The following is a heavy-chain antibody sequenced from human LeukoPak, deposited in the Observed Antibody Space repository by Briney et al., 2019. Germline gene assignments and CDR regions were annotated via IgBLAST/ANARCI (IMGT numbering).Heavy chain of an antibody. D-gene: IGHD3-16*01. J-gene: IGHJ5*02. CDR2: IYTSGST. V-gene: IGHV4-4*07. CDR1: GGSISTYY. CDR3: ARDRLGLGEFDP. Sequence: SETLSLTCTVSGGSISTYYWSWIRQPPGKGLEWIGRIYTSGSTNYNPSLKSRVTISVDTSKNQFSLKLSSVTAADTAVYYCARDRLGLGEFDPWSQGTLVTVSS.